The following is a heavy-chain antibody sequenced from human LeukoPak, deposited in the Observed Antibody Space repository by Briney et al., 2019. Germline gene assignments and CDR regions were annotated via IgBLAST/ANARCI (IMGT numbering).Heavy chain of an antibody. J-gene: IGHJ4*02. V-gene: IGHV4-61*05. Sequence: SETLSLTCTVSGGSISSSSYYWGWIRQPPGKGLEWIGYIYYSGSTNYNPSLKSRVTISVDTSKNQFSLKLSSVTAADTAVYYCARDYYGSGTPPSYWGQGTLVTVSS. D-gene: IGHD3-10*01. CDR1: GGSISSSSYY. CDR3: ARDYYGSGTPPSY. CDR2: IYYSGST.